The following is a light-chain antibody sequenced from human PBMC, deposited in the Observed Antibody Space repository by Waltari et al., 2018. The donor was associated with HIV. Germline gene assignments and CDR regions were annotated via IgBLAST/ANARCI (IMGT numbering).Light chain of an antibody. CDR2: GAA. J-gene: IGKJ2*01. V-gene: IGKV3-20*01. Sequence: EIVLTQSPGTLALSPGERATLSCRTSQTVNSKYLALYPQKPGRAPRLLIDGAASRATGIPDRFIGSGSGTDFTLTISRLDPEDVAMYYCLQYDNSPLYTFGQGTRLEI. CDR3: LQYDNSPLYT. CDR1: QTVNSKY.